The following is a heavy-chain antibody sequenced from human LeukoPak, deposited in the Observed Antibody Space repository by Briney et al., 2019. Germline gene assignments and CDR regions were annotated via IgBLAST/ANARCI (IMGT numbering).Heavy chain of an antibody. CDR2: IYYSGST. CDR1: GGSISSYY. D-gene: IGHD2-15*01. CDR3: ARHGSTGVVVVAATPYWYFDL. V-gene: IGHV4-59*08. J-gene: IGHJ2*01. Sequence: SETLSLTCTVSGGSISSYYWSWIRQPPGKGLEWIGYIYYSGSTNYNPSLKSRVTISVDTSKNQFSLKLSSVTAADTAVYYCARHGSTGVVVVAATPYWYFDLWGRGTLVTVSS.